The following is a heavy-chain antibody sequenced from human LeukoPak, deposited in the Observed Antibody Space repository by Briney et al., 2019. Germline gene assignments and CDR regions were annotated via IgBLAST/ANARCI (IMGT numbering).Heavy chain of an antibody. J-gene: IGHJ6*02. CDR3: ARFPGAYYYGMDV. Sequence: GESLKISCKGSGYSFTSYWIGGVRQMPGKGLEWMGIVYPGDSDTRYSPSFQGQVTISADKSISTAYLQWSSLKASDTAMYYCARFPGAYYYGMDVWGQGTTVTVSS. CDR2: VYPGDSDT. D-gene: IGHD3-10*01. CDR1: GYSFTSYW. V-gene: IGHV5-51*01.